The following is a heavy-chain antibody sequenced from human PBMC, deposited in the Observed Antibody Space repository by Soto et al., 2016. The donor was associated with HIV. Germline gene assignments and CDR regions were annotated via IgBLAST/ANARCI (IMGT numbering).Heavy chain of an antibody. CDR2: INPNGGGA. J-gene: IGHJ4*02. Sequence: QVQLLQSGAEVKKPGASVKVSCKASGYTFTNYYMHWVRQAPGQGPEWMGWINPNGGGAKYAEKFLGRVIMTRDTSISTAYMELNRLRSDDTAVYYCARYQLLLFDYWGQGTLVTVSS. D-gene: IGHD2-2*01. CDR3: ARYQLLLFDY. V-gene: IGHV1-2*02. CDR1: GYTFTNYY.